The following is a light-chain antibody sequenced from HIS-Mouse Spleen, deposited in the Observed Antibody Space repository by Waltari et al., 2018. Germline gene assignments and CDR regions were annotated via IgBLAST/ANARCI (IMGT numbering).Light chain of an antibody. V-gene: IGLV7-43*01. CDR3: LLYYGGAQLNV. Sequence: QTVVTQEPSLTVSPGGTVTLTCASSTGAVPSGSHPNWFLQNPGQAPRALIYSTSNKRSWTPARFSGSLLGGKAALTLSGVQPEDEAEYYCLLYYGGAQLNVFGTGTKVTVL. J-gene: IGLJ1*01. CDR2: STS. CDR1: TGAVPSGSH.